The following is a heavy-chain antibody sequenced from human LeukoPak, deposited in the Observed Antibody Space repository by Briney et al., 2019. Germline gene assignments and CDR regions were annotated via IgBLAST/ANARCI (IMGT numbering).Heavy chain of an antibody. CDR3: ASHGSPKLIATSGHPPLGWFDP. V-gene: IGHV1-69*05. CDR1: GYTFTSYG. J-gene: IGHJ5*02. Sequence: SVKVSCKASGYTFTSYGISWVRQAPGQGLDWMGGIIPISGIPNYAQNFQGRVTITTDESTNTAYMELSSLTSEDTAVYYCASHGSPKLIATSGHPPLGWFDPWGQGTLVTVSS. D-gene: IGHD6-13*01. CDR2: IIPISGIP.